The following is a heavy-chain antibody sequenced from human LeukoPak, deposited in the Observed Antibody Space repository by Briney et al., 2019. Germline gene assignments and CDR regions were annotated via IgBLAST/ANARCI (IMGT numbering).Heavy chain of an antibody. CDR1: GFTFSDYE. CDR3: ARAKGYPTDWYFDL. Sequence: PGGSLRLSCAASGFTFSDYEMNWVRQAPGMRLEWVSYISTTSGTIYYADSVKGRFTISRDNAKNSLYLQMNSLSVEDTDVYYCARAKGYPTDWYFDLWGRGSLVTVSS. V-gene: IGHV3-48*03. J-gene: IGHJ2*01. D-gene: IGHD3-16*02. CDR2: ISTTSGTI.